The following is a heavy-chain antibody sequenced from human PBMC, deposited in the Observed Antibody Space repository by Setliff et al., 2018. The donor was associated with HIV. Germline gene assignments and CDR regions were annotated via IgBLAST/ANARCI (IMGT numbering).Heavy chain of an antibody. CDR2: IYYSGIT. CDR1: GGPISSGGYF. V-gene: IGHV4-31*03. J-gene: IGHJ5*02. Sequence: PSETLSLTCTVSGGPISSGGYFWSWIRQHPGKGLEWIGYIYYSGITYYNPSLKSRVSISVDTSKNQFSLNLSSVTAADTAVYYCAITDQRLRGWSDPWGRGTLVTVSS. CDR3: AITDQRLRGWSDP. D-gene: IGHD4-17*01.